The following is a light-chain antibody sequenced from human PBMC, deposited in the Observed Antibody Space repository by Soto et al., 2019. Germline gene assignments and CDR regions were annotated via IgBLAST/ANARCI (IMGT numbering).Light chain of an antibody. Sequence: EVVMRQSPATLYVSPGERATLSCRASQGIGDTLTWYQHKPGQTPRLLIYDTSTRATGVPTRFSGSRSGAEFTLTINSLRSEDFAVYYRQPYNNWPLTFGGGTKVEIK. CDR3: QPYNNWPLT. J-gene: IGKJ4*01. V-gene: IGKV3-15*01. CDR1: QGIGDT. CDR2: DTS.